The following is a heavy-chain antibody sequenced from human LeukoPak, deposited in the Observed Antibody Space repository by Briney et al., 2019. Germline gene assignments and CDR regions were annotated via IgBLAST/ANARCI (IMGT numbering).Heavy chain of an antibody. V-gene: IGHV4-59*01. CDR3: ASQLGGTTFH. J-gene: IGHJ4*02. CDR1: GVSINTYF. CDR2: VYYHGIT. Sequence: PSETLSLTCTVSGVSINTYFWSWIRQPPGKGLEWIGYVYYHGITNYNPSLKSRVSISLDTSKNQFSLRLNSVTAAETAVYYCASQLGGTTFHWGQGTLVTVAS. D-gene: IGHD1/OR15-1a*01.